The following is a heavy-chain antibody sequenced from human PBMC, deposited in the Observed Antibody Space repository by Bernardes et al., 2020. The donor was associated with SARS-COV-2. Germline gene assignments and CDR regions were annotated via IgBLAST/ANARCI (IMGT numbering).Heavy chain of an antibody. CDR1: GYTFTDYY. CDR2: INPKSGDT. CDR3: ARTDYGDYNDVFDI. V-gene: IGHV1-2*04. Sequence: ASVKVSCKASGYTFTDYYIQWVRQPPGHGLEWMAWINPKSGDTKYAQKFQGWVTVARDTSISTAYMEMSRVKPNDTAVYYCARTDYGDYNDVFDIWGQGTMVTISS. D-gene: IGHD4-17*01. J-gene: IGHJ3*02.